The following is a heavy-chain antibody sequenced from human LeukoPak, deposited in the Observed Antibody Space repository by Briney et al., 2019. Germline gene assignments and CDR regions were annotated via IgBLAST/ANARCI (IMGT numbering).Heavy chain of an antibody. J-gene: IGHJ3*02. V-gene: IGHV4-30-2*01. CDR1: GGSISSGGYY. Sequence: PSETLSLTCTVSGGSISSGGYYWSWIRQPPGKGLEWIGYIYHSGSTYYNPSLKSRVTISVDRSKNQFSLKLSSVTAADTAVYYCARDRVRFLEWLRGDAFDIWGQGTMVTVSS. D-gene: IGHD3-3*01. CDR2: IYHSGST. CDR3: ARDRVRFLEWLRGDAFDI.